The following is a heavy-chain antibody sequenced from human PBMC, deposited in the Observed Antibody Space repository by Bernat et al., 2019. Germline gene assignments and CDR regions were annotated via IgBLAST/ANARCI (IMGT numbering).Heavy chain of an antibody. D-gene: IGHD3-9*01. Sequence: QLQLQESGPGLVKPSETLSLTCTVSGGSISSSSYYWCWIRQPPGKGLEWLGSIYYSGSTYYNPSLKSRVTISVDTDKNQFSLKLSSVTAADTAVYYCARRSVAGDFDWLASPTYYYYMDVWGKGTTVTVSS. J-gene: IGHJ6*03. V-gene: IGHV4-39*01. CDR3: ARRSVAGDFDWLASPTYYYYMDV. CDR2: IYYSGST. CDR1: GGSISSSSYY.